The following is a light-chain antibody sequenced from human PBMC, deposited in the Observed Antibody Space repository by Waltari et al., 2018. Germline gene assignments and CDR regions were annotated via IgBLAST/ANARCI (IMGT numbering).Light chain of an antibody. Sequence: QAVVTQEPSLTVSPGGTVTLTCGSSTGAVTSDHFANWLQQKPGQTPKTLIYDTNKRHSWTPARFSGSLLGGTTALTLSCAQPEDEADYYCLLSYSGAWVFGGGTKLTVL. CDR3: LLSYSGAWV. CDR2: DTN. V-gene: IGLV7-46*01. CDR1: TGAVTSDHF. J-gene: IGLJ3*02.